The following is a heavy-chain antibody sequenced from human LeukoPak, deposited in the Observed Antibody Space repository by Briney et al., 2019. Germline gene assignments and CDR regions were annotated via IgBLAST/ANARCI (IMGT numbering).Heavy chain of an antibody. D-gene: IGHD6-6*01. CDR1: GYTFPSYS. J-gene: IGHJ4*02. CDR3: AKDRWRDGSSSFDN. V-gene: IGHV1-18*01. CDR2: ISTYNGNT. Sequence: SVKVSCKASGYTFPSYSINWVRQAPGQGLEWMGWISTYNGNTNYAQKLQGRVTMTTDTSTSTAYMELRSLRSDDTAVYYCAKDRWRDGSSSFDNWGQGTLVTVSS.